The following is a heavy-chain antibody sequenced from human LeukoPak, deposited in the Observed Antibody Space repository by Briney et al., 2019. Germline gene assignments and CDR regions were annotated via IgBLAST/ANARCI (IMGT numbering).Heavy chain of an antibody. J-gene: IGHJ6*03. CDR2: IYTSGST. CDR1: GGSISSYY. Sequence: SETLSLTCTVSGGSISSYYWSWIRQPAGKGLEWIGRIYTSGSTNYNPSLKSRVTMSVDTSKNQFSLKLSSVTAADTAVYYCARDVVVPAAILGAYYMDVWGKGTTVTVSS. D-gene: IGHD2-2*01. V-gene: IGHV4-4*07. CDR3: ARDVVVPAAILGAYYMDV.